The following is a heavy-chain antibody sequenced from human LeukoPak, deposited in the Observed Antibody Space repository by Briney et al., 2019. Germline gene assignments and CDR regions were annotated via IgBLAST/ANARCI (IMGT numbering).Heavy chain of an antibody. J-gene: IGHJ4*02. CDR3: ARVRWDRYFDY. D-gene: IGHD4-23*01. CDR1: GFTVSSNY. Sequence: GGSLRLSCAASGFTVSSNYMSWVRQAPGKGLEWVSVIYSGGSTYYADSVKGRFTISRDNSKNTLYLQMNSLRAEDTAVYYCARVRWDRYFDYWGQGTLVTVSS. CDR2: IYSGGST. V-gene: IGHV3-53*01.